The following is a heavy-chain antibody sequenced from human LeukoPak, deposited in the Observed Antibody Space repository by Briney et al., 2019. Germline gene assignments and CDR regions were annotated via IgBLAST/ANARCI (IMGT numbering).Heavy chain of an antibody. CDR1: GGSFSGYY. CDR3: ARGRGYSYGYMRTYGMDV. V-gene: IGHV4-34*01. D-gene: IGHD5-18*01. CDR2: INHSGST. Sequence: SETLSLTCAVYGGSFSGYYWSWIRQPPGKGLEWIGEINHSGSTNYNPSLKSRVTISVDTSKNQFSLKLSSVAAADTAVYYCARGRGYSYGYMRTYGMDVWGQGTTVTVSS. J-gene: IGHJ6*02.